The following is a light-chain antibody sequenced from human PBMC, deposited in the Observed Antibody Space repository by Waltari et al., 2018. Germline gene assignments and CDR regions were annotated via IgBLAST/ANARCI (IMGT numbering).Light chain of an antibody. CDR3: SSYTNSNTWV. V-gene: IGLV2-14*03. J-gene: IGLJ3*02. CDR1: SGDIGVFHS. Sequence: QSALTQPASVSGSPGQPITISCTGTSGDIGVFHSFPWYQQHPGKVPKLLIYAVSKRPSGVSNRFSGSKSGNTASLTISGLQAEDEADYYCSSYTNSNTWVFGGGTKLTVL. CDR2: AVS.